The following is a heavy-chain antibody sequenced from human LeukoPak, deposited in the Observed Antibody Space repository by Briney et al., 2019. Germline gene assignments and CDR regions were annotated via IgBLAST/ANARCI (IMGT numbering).Heavy chain of an antibody. V-gene: IGHV4-59*08. D-gene: IGHD4-11*01. CDR3: ARHSSASWTVTDA. Sequence: AGGSLRLSCAASEFTFSTYWMIWIRLPPGKGLEWIGYIYYSGSTNYNPSLKSRVTMSVDTSRDRFSLKLTSVTAADTAVYYCARHSSASWTVTDAWGQGTLVTVSS. J-gene: IGHJ5*02. CDR1: EFTFSTYW. CDR2: IYYSGST.